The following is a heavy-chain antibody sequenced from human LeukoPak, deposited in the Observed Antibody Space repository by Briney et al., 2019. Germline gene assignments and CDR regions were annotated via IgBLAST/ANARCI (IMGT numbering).Heavy chain of an antibody. CDR2: IYYSGST. CDR3: ARDGGWPGSFDY. Sequence: PSETLSLTCTVSGGSISSYYWSWIRQPPGKGLEWIGYIYYSGSTNYNPSLKSRVTISVDTSKNQFSLKLSSVTAADTAVYYCARDGGWPGSFDYWGQGTLVTVSS. D-gene: IGHD2-15*01. V-gene: IGHV4-59*01. J-gene: IGHJ4*02. CDR1: GGSISSYY.